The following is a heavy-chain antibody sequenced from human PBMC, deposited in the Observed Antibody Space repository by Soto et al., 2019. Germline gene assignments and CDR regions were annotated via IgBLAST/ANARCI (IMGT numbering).Heavy chain of an antibody. CDR2: ISWDGGST. D-gene: IGHD3-10*01. J-gene: IGHJ4*02. V-gene: IGHV3-43*01. CDR3: AKDKIPFMVRGVHPLDY. Sequence: PGGSLRLSCAASGFTFDDYTMHWVRQAPGKGLEWVSLISWDGGSTYYADSVKGRFTISRDNSKNSLYLQMNSLRTEDTALYYCAKDKIPFMVRGVHPLDYWGQGTLVTVSS. CDR1: GFTFDDYT.